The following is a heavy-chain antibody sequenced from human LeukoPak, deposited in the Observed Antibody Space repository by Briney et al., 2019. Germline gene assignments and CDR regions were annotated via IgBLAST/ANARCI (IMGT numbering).Heavy chain of an antibody. D-gene: IGHD4-11*01. CDR2: IRYDGSNK. Sequence: GGCLRLSCAASGFTFSSYGMHWVRPAPGKGLEWVAFIRYDGSNKYYADSVKGRFTISRDNSKSTLYLQMNTLRAEDTAVYHCAKDSAVTTRPGGYDYWGQGTLVTVSS. J-gene: IGHJ4*02. CDR3: AKDSAVTTRPGGYDY. V-gene: IGHV3-30*02. CDR1: GFTFSSYG.